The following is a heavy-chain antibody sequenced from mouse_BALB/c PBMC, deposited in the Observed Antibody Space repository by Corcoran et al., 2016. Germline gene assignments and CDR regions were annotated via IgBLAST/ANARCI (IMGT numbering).Heavy chain of an antibody. CDR3: ARRESARATGAMDY. J-gene: IGHJ4*01. D-gene: IGHD3-1*01. CDR2: IDPANGNT. CDR1: GFNIKDTY. Sequence: EVQLQQSGAELVKPGASVKLSCTASGFNIKDTYMHWVKQRPEQGLEWIGRIDPANGNTKYDPKSQGKATITADTSSNTAYLQLSSLTPEDTAVDYRARRESARATGAMDYWGQGTSVTVSS. V-gene: IGHV14-3*02.